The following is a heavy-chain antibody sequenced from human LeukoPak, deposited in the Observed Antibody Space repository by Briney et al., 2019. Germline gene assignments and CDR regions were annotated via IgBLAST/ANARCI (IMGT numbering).Heavy chain of an antibody. D-gene: IGHD7-27*01. J-gene: IGHJ4*02. CDR1: GASITSHY. Sequence: SETLSLTCTVSGASITSHYWSWIRQPPGRGLECIGYIYYTGYTTYDPSLKSRVTISIDTSKNQFSLKLKNVTAADTAVYYCARDRRPHWGFDYWGQGSLATVSS. V-gene: IGHV4-59*11. CDR3: ARDRRPHWGFDY. CDR2: IYYTGYT.